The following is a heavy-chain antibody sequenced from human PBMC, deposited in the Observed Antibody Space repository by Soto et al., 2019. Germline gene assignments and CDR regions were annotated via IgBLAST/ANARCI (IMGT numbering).Heavy chain of an antibody. CDR3: ARLYCSSTSCYLGY. D-gene: IGHD2-2*01. Sequence: PSETLSLTCAVYGGSFSGYYWTWVRQPPGKGLEWIGEVNHSGSTNYNPSLKSRVSISVDTSKSQFSLKLTSVTAADTAIYYCARLYCSSTSCYLGYWGRGTLVTVSS. CDR1: GGSFSGYY. CDR2: VNHSGST. J-gene: IGHJ4*02. V-gene: IGHV4-34*01.